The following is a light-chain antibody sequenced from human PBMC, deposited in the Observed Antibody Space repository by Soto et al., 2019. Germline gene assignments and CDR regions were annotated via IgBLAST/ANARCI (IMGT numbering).Light chain of an antibody. V-gene: IGLV2-14*01. CDR2: EVS. CDR1: SSDVGGYPF. Sequence: QSVLTQPASVSGSPGQSITISCTGTSSDVGGYPFVSWYQQHPGKAPKLLIYEVSDRPSGVSNRFSGSKSGNTASLTISGLQSDDEADYYCSSYTSSSTVVFGGGTKQTVL. CDR3: SSYTSSSTVV. J-gene: IGLJ2*01.